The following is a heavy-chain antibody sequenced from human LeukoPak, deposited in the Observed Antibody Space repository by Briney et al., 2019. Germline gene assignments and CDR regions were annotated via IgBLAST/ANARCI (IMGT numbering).Heavy chain of an antibody. V-gene: IGHV4-4*07. J-gene: IGHJ1*01. Sequence: SQTLSLTCTVAGGSISGYYWNWIRQFAGKVLEWIGRIYANGGTKCNPSLTSRVSMSVDTSKNQFSLKLTSVTAADTAIYYCARDFTRNSYAVAEFFHPWGQGTLVSVSS. D-gene: IGHD5-18*01. CDR1: GGSISGYY. CDR2: IYANGGT. CDR3: ARDFTRNSYAVAEFFHP.